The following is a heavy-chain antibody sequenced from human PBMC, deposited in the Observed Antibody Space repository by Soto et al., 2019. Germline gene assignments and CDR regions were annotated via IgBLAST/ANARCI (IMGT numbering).Heavy chain of an antibody. CDR2: IYYSGST. J-gene: IGHJ6*02. CDR3: ARVYCGGDCYLQWPSVGLRPYYYYYGMDV. D-gene: IGHD2-21*02. Sequence: PSETLSLTCTVSGGSISSGGYYWSWIRQHPGKGLEWIGYIYYSGSTYYNPSLKSRVTISVDTSKNQFSLKLSSVTAADTAVYYCARVYCGGDCYLQWPSVGLRPYYYYYGMDVWGQGTTVTVSS. CDR1: GGSISSGGYY. V-gene: IGHV4-31*03.